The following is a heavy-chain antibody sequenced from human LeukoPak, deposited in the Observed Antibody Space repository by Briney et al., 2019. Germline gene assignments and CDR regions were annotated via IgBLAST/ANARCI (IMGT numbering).Heavy chain of an antibody. Sequence: GGSLRLSCAASGFTFSSFAMSWVRQAPGRGLEWVSVISGTDDSTYCADSVKGWFTISRDNSKNTLYLQMNSLRAEDTAVYYCAKARGTYYYDSGSSTFDYWGQGTLVTVSS. CDR1: GFTFSSFA. J-gene: IGHJ4*02. CDR3: AKARGTYYYDSGSSTFDY. D-gene: IGHD3-10*01. CDR2: ISGTDDST. V-gene: IGHV3-23*01.